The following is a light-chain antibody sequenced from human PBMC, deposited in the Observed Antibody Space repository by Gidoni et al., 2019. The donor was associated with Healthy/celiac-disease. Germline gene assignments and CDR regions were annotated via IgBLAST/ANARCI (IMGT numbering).Light chain of an antibody. V-gene: IGLV2-14*03. Sequence: QSALTQPASVSGSPGQSLTISCTGPSSDVGGYNCDVSNRPSGVSNRFSGSKSGNTSSLTISGLQAENEADYYCSSYTSSSTHVVFGGGTKLTVL. CDR1: SSDVGGYNC. CDR2: VS. J-gene: IGLJ2*01. CDR3: SSYTSSSTHVV.